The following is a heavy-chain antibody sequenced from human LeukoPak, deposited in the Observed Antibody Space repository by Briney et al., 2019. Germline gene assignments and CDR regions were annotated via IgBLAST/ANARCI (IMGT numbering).Heavy chain of an antibody. D-gene: IGHD6-6*01. V-gene: IGHV1-69*13. CDR2: IIPIFGTA. Sequence: VASVEVSCKASGGTFSSYAISWVRQAPGQGLEWMGGIIPIFGTANYAQKFQGRVTITADESTSTAYMELSSLRSEDTAVYYCARDLGYSSSYYFDYWGQGTLVTVSS. J-gene: IGHJ4*02. CDR1: GGTFSSYA. CDR3: ARDLGYSSSYYFDY.